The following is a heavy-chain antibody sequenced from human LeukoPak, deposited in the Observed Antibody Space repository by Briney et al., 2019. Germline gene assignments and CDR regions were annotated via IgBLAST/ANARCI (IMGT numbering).Heavy chain of an antibody. V-gene: IGHV3-33*01. D-gene: IGHD4/OR15-4a*01. CDR2: IWYDGSNK. Sequence: PGRSLRLSCVASGFTFSRNSMHWVRQAPGKGLEWVAVIWYDGSNKYYADSVKGRFTISRDNSKNTLYLQMNSPRAEDTAVYYCASGRLTYFYAMDIWGQGTTVTVSS. CDR3: ASGRLTYFYAMDI. J-gene: IGHJ6*02. CDR1: GFTFSRNS.